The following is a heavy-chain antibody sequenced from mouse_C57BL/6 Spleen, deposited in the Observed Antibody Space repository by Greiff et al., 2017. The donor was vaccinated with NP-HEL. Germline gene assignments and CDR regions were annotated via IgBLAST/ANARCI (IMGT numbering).Heavy chain of an antibody. V-gene: IGHV1-42*01. CDR3: AIDYDEAY. CDR2: INPSTGGT. Sequence: EVQLQQSGPELVKPGASVKISCKASGYSFTGYYMNWVKQSPEKSLEWIGEINPSTGGTTYNQKFKAKATLTVDKSSSTAYMQLKSLTSEDSAVYYCAIDYDEAYWGQGTLVTVSA. J-gene: IGHJ3*01. CDR1: GYSFTGYY. D-gene: IGHD2-4*01.